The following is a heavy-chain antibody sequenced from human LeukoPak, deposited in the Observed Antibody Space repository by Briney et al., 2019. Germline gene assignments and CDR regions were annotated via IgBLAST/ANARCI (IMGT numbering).Heavy chain of an antibody. CDR1: GGSISSYY. Sequence: PSETLSLTCTVSGGSISSYYWSWIRQPAGKGLEWIGRIYTSGSTNYNPSLKSRVTISVDKSKNQFSLKLSSVTAAGTAVYYCAGNRGDDSSGYNYWGQGTLVTVSS. V-gene: IGHV4-4*07. CDR3: AGNRGDDSSGYNY. CDR2: IYTSGST. D-gene: IGHD3-22*01. J-gene: IGHJ4*02.